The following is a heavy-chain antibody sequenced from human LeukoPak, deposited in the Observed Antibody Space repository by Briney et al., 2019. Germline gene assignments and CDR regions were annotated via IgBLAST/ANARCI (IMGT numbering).Heavy chain of an antibody. CDR1: GITLSNYG. D-gene: IGHD2-21*01. CDR3: AKRGVVIRAILVGFHKEAYYFDS. J-gene: IGHJ4*02. CDR2: ISDSGGST. V-gene: IGHV3-23*01. Sequence: PGGSLRLSCAVSGITLSNYGMSWVRQAPGKGLEWVAGISDSGGSTNYADSAKGRFTISRDNPKNTLYLQMNSLRAEDTAVYFCAKRGVVIRAILVGFHKEAYYFDSWGQGALVTVSS.